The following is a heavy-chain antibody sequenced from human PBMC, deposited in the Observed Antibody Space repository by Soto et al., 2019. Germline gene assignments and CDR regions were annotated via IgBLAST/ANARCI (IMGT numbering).Heavy chain of an antibody. CDR3: ARHAGAGTVFYSQGTEYFQH. CDR2: IYPGDSDT. CDR1: GYSFTSYW. D-gene: IGHD6-13*01. Sequence: GESLKISCKGSGYSFTSYWIGWVRQMPGKGLEWMGIIYPGDSDTRYSPSFQGQVTISADKSISTAYLQWSSLKASDTAMYYCARHAGAGTVFYSQGTEYFQHWGQGTLVTVSS. J-gene: IGHJ1*01. V-gene: IGHV5-51*01.